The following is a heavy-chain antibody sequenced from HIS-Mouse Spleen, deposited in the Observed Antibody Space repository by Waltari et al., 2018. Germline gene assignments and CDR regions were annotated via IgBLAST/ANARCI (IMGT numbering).Heavy chain of an antibody. CDR1: GFTFDDYA. J-gene: IGHJ4*02. D-gene: IGHD6-13*01. CDR3: AKDSSSWYEFDY. V-gene: IGHV3-9*01. Sequence: EVQLVESGGGLVQPGRSLRLSCAASGFTFDDYAMHWVRQVPGKGVEWVSGISGNSGSIGYADSVKGRFTISRDNAKNSLYLQMNSLRAEDTALYYCAKDSSSWYEFDYWGQGTLVTVSS. CDR2: ISGNSGSI.